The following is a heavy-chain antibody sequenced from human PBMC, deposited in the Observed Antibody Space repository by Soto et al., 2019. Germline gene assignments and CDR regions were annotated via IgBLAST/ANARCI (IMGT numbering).Heavy chain of an antibody. J-gene: IGHJ4*02. V-gene: IGHV4-61*01. CDR1: GGSVSSGSYY. Sequence: SETLSLTCTVSGGSVSSGSYYWSWIRQPPGKGLEWIGYIYYSGSTNYNPSLKSRVTISVDTSKNQFSLKLSSVTAADTAVYYCARVYYYDSGGSCYSDYWGQGILVTVSS. D-gene: IGHD3-22*01. CDR3: ARVYYYDSGGSCYSDY. CDR2: IYYSGST.